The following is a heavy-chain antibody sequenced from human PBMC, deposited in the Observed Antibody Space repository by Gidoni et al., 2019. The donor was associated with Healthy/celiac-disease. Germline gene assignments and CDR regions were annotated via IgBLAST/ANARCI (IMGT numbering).Heavy chain of an antibody. D-gene: IGHD3-22*01. Sequence: QVQLQESGPGLVKPSETLSLTCTVSGGSISSYYWGWIRQPAVKGLEWIGRIYTSGSTNYNPSLKSRVTMSVDTSKIQFSLKLSSVTAADTAVYYCAREVYKYYYDSSGYYPFDYWGQGTLVTVSS. CDR3: AREVYKYYYDSSGYYPFDY. CDR1: GGSISSYY. CDR2: IYTSGST. V-gene: IGHV4-4*07. J-gene: IGHJ4*02.